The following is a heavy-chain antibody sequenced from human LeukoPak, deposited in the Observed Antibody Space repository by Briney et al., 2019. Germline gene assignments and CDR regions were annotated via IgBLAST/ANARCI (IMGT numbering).Heavy chain of an antibody. Sequence: SETLSLTCTVSGYSISSGYYWGWIRQPPGKGLEWIGSIYHSGSTYYNPSLKSRVTISVDTSRNQFSLKLSSVTAADTAVYYCARGFPESSSWYNYYYYMDVWGKGTTVTISS. V-gene: IGHV4-38-2*02. CDR2: IYHSGST. CDR1: GYSISSGYY. D-gene: IGHD6-13*01. CDR3: ARGFPESSSWYNYYYYMDV. J-gene: IGHJ6*03.